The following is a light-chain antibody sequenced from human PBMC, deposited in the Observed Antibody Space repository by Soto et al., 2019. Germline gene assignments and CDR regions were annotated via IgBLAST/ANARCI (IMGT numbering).Light chain of an antibody. Sequence: EIVLTQSPATLSLSPGERATLSCRASQSVGSYLAWYQQKPCHAPRPLICGASNRATGIPARFSGSGSGADLTLTIISLEPEDFAVYYCQQRSNWPIITFGQGTRREIK. CDR3: QQRSNWPIIT. CDR2: GAS. CDR1: QSVGSY. V-gene: IGKV3-11*01. J-gene: IGKJ5*01.